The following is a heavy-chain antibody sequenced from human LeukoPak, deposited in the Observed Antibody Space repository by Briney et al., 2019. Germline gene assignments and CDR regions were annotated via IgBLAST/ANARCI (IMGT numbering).Heavy chain of an antibody. Sequence: GGSLRLSCAASGFTFSSYSMNWVRQAPGKGLEWVSSISSSSSYIYYADSVKGRFTISRDNAKNSLYLQMNSLRAEDTAVYYCARGYRRDDILTGYYGDCFDYWGQGTLVTVSS. J-gene: IGHJ4*02. CDR2: ISSSSSYI. CDR3: ARGYRRDDILTGYYGDCFDY. D-gene: IGHD3-9*01. CDR1: GFTFSSYS. V-gene: IGHV3-21*01.